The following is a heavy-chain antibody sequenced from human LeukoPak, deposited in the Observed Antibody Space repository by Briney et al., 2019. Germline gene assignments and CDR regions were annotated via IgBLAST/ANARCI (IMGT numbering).Heavy chain of an antibody. Sequence: KTGESLKISCAASGFTFSSYSMNWVRQAPRKGLEWVSSISSSSSYIYYADSVKGRFTISRDNAKNSLYLQMNSLRAEDTAVYYCARDRYGSYADDYWGQGTLVTVSS. CDR1: GFTFSSYS. J-gene: IGHJ4*02. D-gene: IGHD1-26*01. CDR2: ISSSSSYI. CDR3: ARDRYGSYADDY. V-gene: IGHV3-21*01.